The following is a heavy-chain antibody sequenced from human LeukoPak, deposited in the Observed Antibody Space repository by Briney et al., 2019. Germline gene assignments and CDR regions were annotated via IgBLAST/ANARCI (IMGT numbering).Heavy chain of an antibody. J-gene: IGHJ4*02. CDR3: ASHSPFNDYGDYRGGVDY. CDR2: ISSSSSTI. V-gene: IGHV3-48*02. CDR1: GFTFSSYS. Sequence: GSLRLSCAASGFTFSSYSMNWVRQAPGKGLEWVSYISSSSSTIYYADSVKGRFTISRDNAKNSLYLQMNSLRDEDTAVYYCASHSPFNDYGDYRGGVDYWGQGTLVTVSS. D-gene: IGHD4-17*01.